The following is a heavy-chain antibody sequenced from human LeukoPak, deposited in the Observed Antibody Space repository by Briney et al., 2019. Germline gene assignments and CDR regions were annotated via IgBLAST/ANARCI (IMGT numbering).Heavy chain of an antibody. CDR3: ARDLYRYCSSTSCYEAGDAFDI. CDR1: GGSISSYY. V-gene: IGHV4-59*01. J-gene: IGHJ3*02. CDR2: IYYSGST. Sequence: SETLSLTCTVSGGSISSYYWSWIRQPPGKGLEWIGYIYYSGSTNYNPSLKSRVTISVDTSKNQFSLKLSSVTAADTAVYYCARDLYRYCSSTSCYEAGDAFDIWGQGTMVTVSS. D-gene: IGHD2-2*01.